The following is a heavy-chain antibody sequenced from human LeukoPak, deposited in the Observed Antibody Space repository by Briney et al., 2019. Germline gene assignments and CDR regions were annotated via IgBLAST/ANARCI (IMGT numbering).Heavy chain of an antibody. J-gene: IGHJ6*02. Sequence: PSETLSLTCAVSGGSISSGGYSWSWIRQPPGKGLEWIGYIYHSGSTYYNPSLKSRVTISVDRSKNQFSLKLSSVTAADTAVYYCARADGGNSYYYYYGMDVWGQGTLVTVSS. D-gene: IGHD4-23*01. CDR2: IYHSGST. CDR1: GGSISSGGYS. V-gene: IGHV4-30-2*01. CDR3: ARADGGNSYYYYYGMDV.